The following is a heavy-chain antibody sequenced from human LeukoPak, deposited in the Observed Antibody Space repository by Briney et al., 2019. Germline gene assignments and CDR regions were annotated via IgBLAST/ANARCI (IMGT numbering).Heavy chain of an antibody. V-gene: IGHV3-21*01. J-gene: IGHJ5*02. CDR1: GFTFSSYS. CDR2: ITRSSTST. CDR3: ARDNWNDAPGGFDP. D-gene: IGHD1-20*01. Sequence: GGSLRLSCAASGFTFSSYSMNWVRQAPGKRLEWVSSITRSSTSTYYTDSVRGRFTISRDNAKNSLYLQMNSLRAEDTAVYYCARDNWNDAPGGFDPWGQGTLVTVSS.